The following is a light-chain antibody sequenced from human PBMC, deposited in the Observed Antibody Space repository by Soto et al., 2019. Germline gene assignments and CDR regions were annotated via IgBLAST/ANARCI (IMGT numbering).Light chain of an antibody. CDR3: QPGTYWPC. CDR1: HSVGIY. Sequence: ENVLTQSTGTLSLSPGERATLSCRASHSVGIYLAWYQQKPGPAPRLLISDASNRATGIPASFSGSGSGTDFTLTIISLEPEDFVVYYFQPGTYWPCFGQGTLLEIK. V-gene: IGKV3-11*01. J-gene: IGKJ5*01. CDR2: DAS.